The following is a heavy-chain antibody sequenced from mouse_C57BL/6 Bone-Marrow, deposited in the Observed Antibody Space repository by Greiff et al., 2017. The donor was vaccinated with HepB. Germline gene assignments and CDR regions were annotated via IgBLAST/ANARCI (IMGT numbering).Heavy chain of an antibody. CDR1: GYTFTDYY. J-gene: IGHJ2*01. CDR2: INPYNGGT. D-gene: IGHD2-5*01. CDR3: AREDLSNYVYFDY. Sequence: SGPVLVKPGASVKMSCKASGYTFTDYYMNWVKQSHGKSLEWIGVINPYNGGTSYNQKFKGKATLTVDKSSSTAYMELNSLTSEDSAVYYCAREDLSNYVYFDYWGQGTTLTVSS. V-gene: IGHV1-19*01.